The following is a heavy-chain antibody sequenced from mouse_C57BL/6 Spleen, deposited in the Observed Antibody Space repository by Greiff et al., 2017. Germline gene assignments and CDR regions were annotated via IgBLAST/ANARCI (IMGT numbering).Heavy chain of an antibody. Sequence: EVQGVEPGGGLVKPGGSLKLSCAASGFTFSDYGMHWVRQAPEKGLEWVAYISSGSSTINYAETVKGRFTITRDNAKNTLFLQMTSLRSEDTAMYSCACERGRRESAMDYWGQGTSVTVSS. CDR3: ACERGRRESAMDY. V-gene: IGHV5-17*01. J-gene: IGHJ4*01. CDR1: GFTFSDYG. CDR2: ISSGSSTI. D-gene: IGHD1-1*01.